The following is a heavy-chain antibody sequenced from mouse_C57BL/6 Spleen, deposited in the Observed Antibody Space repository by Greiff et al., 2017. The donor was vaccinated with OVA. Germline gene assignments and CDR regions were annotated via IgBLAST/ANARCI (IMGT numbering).Heavy chain of an antibody. J-gene: IGHJ3*01. CDR1: GYSITSGYY. CDR2: ISYDGSN. CDR3: AREVIYYYGSDEFAY. V-gene: IGHV3-6*01. D-gene: IGHD1-1*01. Sequence: EVQVVESGPGLVKPSQSLSLTCSVTGYSITSGYYWNWIRQFPGNKLEWMGYISYDGSNNYNPSLKNRISITRDTSKNQFFLKLNSVTTEDTATYYCAREVIYYYGSDEFAYWGQGTLVTVSA.